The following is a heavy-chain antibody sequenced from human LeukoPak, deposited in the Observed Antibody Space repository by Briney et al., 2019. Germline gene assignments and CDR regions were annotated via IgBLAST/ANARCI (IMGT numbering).Heavy chain of an antibody. V-gene: IGHV5-51*01. J-gene: IGHJ4*02. CDR2: IYDT. D-gene: IGHD3-10*01. Sequence: LGESLKTSCKSSGYSFTSYWIGWVRQMPGKGLEWMGIIYDTRYSPSFQGQVTISADKSISTAYLQWSSLKASDTAMYYCARRRYYGSGSYAPFDYWGQGTLVTVSS. CDR1: GYSFTSYW. CDR3: ARRRYYGSGSYAPFDY.